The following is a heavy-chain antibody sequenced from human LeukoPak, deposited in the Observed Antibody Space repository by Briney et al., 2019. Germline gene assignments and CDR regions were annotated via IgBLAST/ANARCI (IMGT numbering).Heavy chain of an antibody. Sequence: GGSLRLSCTTSGFTFGDYGMSWFRQAPGKGLEWVGFIRSKPYGGTAEYDASVKGRFTISRDDSKSIAYLQMNGLKTEDTAVYYCTRGPTVLYTWNWGIFDSWGQGTLVTVSS. CDR3: TRGPTVLYTWNWGIFDS. CDR2: IRSKPYGGTA. CDR1: GFTFGDYG. D-gene: IGHD1-7*01. J-gene: IGHJ4*02. V-gene: IGHV3-49*03.